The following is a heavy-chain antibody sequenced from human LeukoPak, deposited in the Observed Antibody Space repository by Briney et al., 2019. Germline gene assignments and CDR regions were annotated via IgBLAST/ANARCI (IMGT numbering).Heavy chain of an antibody. CDR3: AKDQRKDLWFGADPEGWYFDL. V-gene: IGHV3-30*02. D-gene: IGHD3-10*01. Sequence: PGGSLRLSCVASGFTFSTYGMHWVRQAPGKGLEWVTFIRYDGSNQYYADSVKGRFTISRDNSKNTLYPQMNSLRAEDTAVYYCAKDQRKDLWFGADPEGWYFDLWGRGTLVTVSS. J-gene: IGHJ2*01. CDR1: GFTFSTYG. CDR2: IRYDGSNQ.